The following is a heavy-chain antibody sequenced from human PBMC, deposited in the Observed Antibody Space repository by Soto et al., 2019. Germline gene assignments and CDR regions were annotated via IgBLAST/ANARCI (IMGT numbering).Heavy chain of an antibody. CDR2: IFYSGST. D-gene: IGHD3-22*01. CDR1: GGSITSDDYY. Sequence: QVQLQESGPGLVKPSQSLSLTCTVSGGSITSDDYYWSWIRQPPGRGLEWIGYIFYSGSTHYNPSLKSRFIISLDTSKNHSSLTLTSVTAADTAVYFCSRGTIDYFDTSRSVYGLDVWGQGTAVSVSS. CDR3: SRGTIDYFDTSRSVYGLDV. V-gene: IGHV4-30-4*01. J-gene: IGHJ6*02.